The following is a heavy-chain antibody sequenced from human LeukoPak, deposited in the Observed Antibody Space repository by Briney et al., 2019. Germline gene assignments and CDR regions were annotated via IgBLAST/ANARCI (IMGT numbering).Heavy chain of an antibody. CDR2: INWNGGST. J-gene: IGHJ6*03. CDR3: ARGLYSSSWYGYYYMDV. Sequence: GGSLRLSCAASGFTFDDYGMSWVRQAPGKGLEWVSGINWNGGSTGYADSVKGRFTISRDNAKNSLYLQMNSLRAEDTALYYCARGLYSSSWYGYYYMDVWGKGTTVTVSS. CDR1: GFTFDDYG. V-gene: IGHV3-20*04. D-gene: IGHD6-13*01.